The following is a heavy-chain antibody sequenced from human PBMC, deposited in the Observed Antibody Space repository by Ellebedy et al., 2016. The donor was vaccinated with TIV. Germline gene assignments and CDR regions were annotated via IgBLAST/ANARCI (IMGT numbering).Heavy chain of an antibody. CDR2: IYYSGST. Sequence: MPSETLSLTCTVSGGSISSTTYYWGWIRQPPGKGLEWIGTIYYSGSTYYNPSLKSRVTRSVDTSKNHFSLKLNSVAAADTAVYYCARVNLGWDAFDIWGQGTMVTVSS. J-gene: IGHJ3*02. CDR1: GGSISSTTYY. V-gene: IGHV4-39*02. D-gene: IGHD2-15*01. CDR3: ARVNLGWDAFDI.